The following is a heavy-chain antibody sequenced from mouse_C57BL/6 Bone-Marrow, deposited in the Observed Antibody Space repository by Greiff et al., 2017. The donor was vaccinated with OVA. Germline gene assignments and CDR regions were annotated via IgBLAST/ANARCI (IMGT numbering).Heavy chain of an antibody. CDR2: ILPGSGST. Sequence: QVQLQQSGAELMKPGASVKLSCKATGYTFTGYWIEWVKQRPGHGLEWIGEILPGSGSTNYNEKFKGKATFTADPSSNTAYMQLSSLTTEDSAIYYCARGRITTVVSDFDYWGQGTTLTVSS. D-gene: IGHD1-1*01. CDR3: ARGRITTVVSDFDY. V-gene: IGHV1-9*01. J-gene: IGHJ2*01. CDR1: GYTFTGYW.